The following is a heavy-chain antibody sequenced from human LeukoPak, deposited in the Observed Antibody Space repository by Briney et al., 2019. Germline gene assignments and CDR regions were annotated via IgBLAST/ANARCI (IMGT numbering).Heavy chain of an antibody. CDR2: ITTTFYT. D-gene: IGHD5-18*01. CDR3: ARVGYSYSINDWSRTGLGAYPTKYYYYMDV. J-gene: IGHJ6*03. V-gene: IGHV3-21*01. Sequence: PGGSLRLSCAASGFTFSSYSFNWVRQVPGKGLEWVSSITTTFYTYYTDSVKGRFTISRDNAKNSLYLQMISLRAEDTAVYYCARVGYSYSINDWSRTGLGAYPTKYYYYMDVWGKGTTVMVSS. CDR1: GFTFSSYS.